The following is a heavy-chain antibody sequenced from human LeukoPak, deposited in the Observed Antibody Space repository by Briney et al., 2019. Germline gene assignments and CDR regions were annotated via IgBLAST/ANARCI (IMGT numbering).Heavy chain of an antibody. CDR1: GYTFTSYD. Sequence: GASVKVSCKASGYTFTSYDINWVRQATGQGLEWMGWMNPNSGSTGYAQKFQGRVTITRNTSISTAYMELSGLRSEDTAVYYCARCRSTGYPYYFEYWGQGTLVTVSS. D-gene: IGHD5-12*01. J-gene: IGHJ4*02. V-gene: IGHV1-8*03. CDR2: MNPNSGST. CDR3: ARCRSTGYPYYFEY.